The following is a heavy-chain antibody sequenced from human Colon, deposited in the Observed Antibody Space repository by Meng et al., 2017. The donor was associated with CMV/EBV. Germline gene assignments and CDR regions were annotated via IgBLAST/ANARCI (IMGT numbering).Heavy chain of an antibody. D-gene: IGHD2-2*02. J-gene: IGHJ6*02. V-gene: IGHV1-18*01. CDR1: GYDFTNYG. CDR2: IAPYNGIT. Sequence: ASVKVSCKASGYDFTNYGVSWVRHAPGQGLEWMAWIAPYNGITNYAQKFQGRVTLTTDISTSTAYLEVKSLRSDDTAVYYCARAYCSSPSCYMGPQYFYYHSTDVWGQGTTVTVSS. CDR3: ARAYCSSPSCYMGPQYFYYHSTDV.